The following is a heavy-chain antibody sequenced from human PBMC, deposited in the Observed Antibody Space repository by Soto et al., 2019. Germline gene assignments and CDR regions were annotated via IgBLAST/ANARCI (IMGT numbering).Heavy chain of an antibody. CDR2: IHTGNDNT. CDR1: GYIFTAYA. CDR3: ARMKFGDNIVHFDN. V-gene: IGHV1-3*04. D-gene: IGHD3-10*01. J-gene: IGHJ4*02. Sequence: QVQLVQSGAEEKKPGASVKVSCKASGYIFTAYAIHWLRQAPGQGLEWMGWIHTGNDNTKYSQKFQGRVTITRDTSASTAYMELTSLRSEDTAVYYCARMKFGDNIVHFDNWGQGTLVTVSS.